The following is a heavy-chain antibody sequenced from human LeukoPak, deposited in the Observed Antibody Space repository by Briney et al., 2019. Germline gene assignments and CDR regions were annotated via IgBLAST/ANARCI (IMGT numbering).Heavy chain of an antibody. Sequence: PGGSLRLSCAASGFTFSDYAMSWVRQAPGKGLEWVSTICDNGGGTYYADSVKGRFTTSRDTSKNTQFLQMNSLRAEESGVYYCSADRERDPSVYYLVGGQGTLITVSS. D-gene: IGHD3-22*01. CDR2: ICDNGGGT. J-gene: IGHJ4*02. V-gene: IGHV3-23*01. CDR1: GFTFSDYA. CDR3: SADRERDPSVYYLV.